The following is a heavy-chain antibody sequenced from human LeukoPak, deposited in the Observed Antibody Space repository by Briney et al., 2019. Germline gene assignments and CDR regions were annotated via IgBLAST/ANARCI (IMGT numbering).Heavy chain of an antibody. J-gene: IGHJ6*03. V-gene: IGHV1-2*02. D-gene: IGHD3-3*01. CDR2: INPNSGGT. CDR1: GYTFTGYY. CDR3: ARDTGYDFWSGYWANYYYYYMDV. Sequence: GASVKVSCKASGYTFTGYYMHWVRQAPGQGLEWMGWINPNSGGTNYAQKFQGRVTMTRDTSISTAYMELSRLRSDDTAVYYCARDTGYDFWSGYWANYYYYYMDVWGKGTTVTVSS.